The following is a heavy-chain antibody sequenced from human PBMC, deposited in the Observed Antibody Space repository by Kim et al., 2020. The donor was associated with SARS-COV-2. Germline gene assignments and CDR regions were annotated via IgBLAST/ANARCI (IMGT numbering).Heavy chain of an antibody. V-gene: IGHV1-8*01. CDR2: MNPNSGNT. Sequence: ASVKVSCKASGYTFTSYDINWVRQATGQGLEWMGWMNPNSGNTGYAQKFQGRVTMTRNTSISTAYMELSSLRSEDTAVYYCAREPVSARKSKPKDYGGKAGFDYWGQGTLVTVSS. CDR1: GYTFTSYD. CDR3: AREPVSARKSKPKDYGGKAGFDY. J-gene: IGHJ4*02. D-gene: IGHD4-17*01.